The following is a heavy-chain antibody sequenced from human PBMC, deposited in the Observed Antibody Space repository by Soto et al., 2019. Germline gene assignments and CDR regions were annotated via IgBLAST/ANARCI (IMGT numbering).Heavy chain of an antibody. Sequence: TSETLSLTCTVSGGSISSSSYYWGWIRQPPGKGLEWIGSIYYSGSTYYNPSLKSRVTISVDTSKNQFSLKLSSVTAADTAVYYCARRGKELGSYRHYYMDVWGKGTTVTVSS. CDR1: GGSISSSSYY. J-gene: IGHJ6*03. D-gene: IGHD3-16*02. CDR3: ARRGKELGSYRHYYMDV. CDR2: IYYSGST. V-gene: IGHV4-39*01.